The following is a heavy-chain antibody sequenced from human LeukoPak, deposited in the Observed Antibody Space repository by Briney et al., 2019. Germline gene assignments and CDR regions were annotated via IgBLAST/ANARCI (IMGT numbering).Heavy chain of an antibody. Sequence: ASVKVSCKASGGTFSSYAISWVRQAPGQGLEWMGGIIPIFGTANYAQKFQGRVTITTDESTSTAYMELSSLRSEDTAVYYCARDLQLRKGETGAFDIWGQGTMVTVSS. V-gene: IGHV1-69*05. J-gene: IGHJ3*02. CDR2: IIPIFGTA. CDR1: GGTFSSYA. CDR3: ARDLQLRKGETGAFDI. D-gene: IGHD4-17*01.